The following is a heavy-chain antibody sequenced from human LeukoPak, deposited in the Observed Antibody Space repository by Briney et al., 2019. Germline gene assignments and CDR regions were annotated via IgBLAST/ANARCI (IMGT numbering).Heavy chain of an antibody. Sequence: SVKVSCKASGGTFSSYAISWVRQAPGQGLEWMGGIIPIFGTANYAQKFQGRVTITADESTSTAYMELSSLRSEDTAVYYCASFGAYGKTPPNWFDPWGQGTLVTVSS. V-gene: IGHV1-69*13. D-gene: IGHD3-3*01. CDR3: ASFGAYGKTPPNWFDP. CDR2: IIPIFGTA. J-gene: IGHJ5*02. CDR1: GGTFSSYA.